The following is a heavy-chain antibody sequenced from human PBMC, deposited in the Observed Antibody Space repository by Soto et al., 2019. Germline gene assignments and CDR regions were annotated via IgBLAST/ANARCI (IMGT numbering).Heavy chain of an antibody. D-gene: IGHD7-27*01. CDR3: ARRWGRTFDY. J-gene: IGHJ4*02. CDR1: GGSFIGYY. V-gene: IGHV4-59*08. CDR2: IYYSGST. Sequence: SETLSLTCAVYGGSFIGYYWSWIRQPPGKGLEWIGYIYYSGSTNYNPSLKSRVNISVDTSKNQFSLKLSSVTAADTAVYYCARRWGRTFDYWGQGTLVTVSS.